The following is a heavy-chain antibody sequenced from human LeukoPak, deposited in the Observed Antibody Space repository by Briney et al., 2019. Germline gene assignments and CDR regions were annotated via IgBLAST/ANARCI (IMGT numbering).Heavy chain of an antibody. CDR2: ISAYNGNT. Sequence: ASVKVSCKASGYTFTNYGISWVRQAPGQGLEWMGWISAYNGNTNYAQNLLGRVTMTTDTSTSTAYMELRSLRSDDTAVYYCARGEAYTYGWYQPMFDHWGQGTLVTVSS. CDR3: ARGEAYTYGWYQPMFDH. V-gene: IGHV1-18*01. J-gene: IGHJ4*02. CDR1: GYTFTNYG. D-gene: IGHD5-18*01.